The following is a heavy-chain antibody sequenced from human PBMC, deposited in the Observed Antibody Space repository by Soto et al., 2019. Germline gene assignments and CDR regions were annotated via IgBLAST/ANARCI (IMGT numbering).Heavy chain of an antibody. Sequence: SETLSLTCAVYGGSSSGYYWSWIRQPPGKGLEWIGEINHSGSTNYNPSLKSRVTISVDTSKNQFSLKLSSVTAADTAVYYCARDRFDFWSGYPIYYFDYWGQGTLVTVSS. CDR2: INHSGST. J-gene: IGHJ4*02. CDR3: ARDRFDFWSGYPIYYFDY. V-gene: IGHV4-34*01. CDR1: GGSSSGYY. D-gene: IGHD3-3*01.